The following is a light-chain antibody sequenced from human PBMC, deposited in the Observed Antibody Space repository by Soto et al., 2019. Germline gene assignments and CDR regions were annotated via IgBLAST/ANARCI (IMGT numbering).Light chain of an antibody. CDR1: ESLFGF. J-gene: IGKJ2*01. V-gene: IGKV3-15*01. CDR2: GVS. CDR3: LSYNDWPFA. Sequence: DIVLTQSPATLSVSPGDRVTLSCRASESLFGFLAWYQQKPGQAPRLLMYGVSTRATGIPARFSGGGSATDFTLTISSLQSEDSAFYFCLSYNDWPFASGLGTRLEI.